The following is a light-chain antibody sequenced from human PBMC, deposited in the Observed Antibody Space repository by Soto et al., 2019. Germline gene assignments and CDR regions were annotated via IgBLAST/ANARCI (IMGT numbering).Light chain of an antibody. CDR1: SSDVGRYDY. V-gene: IGLV2-11*01. CDR2: DVT. Sequence: QSVLTQPRSVSGSPGQSVTISCNGTSSDVGRYDYVSWYQQHPGKAPKLIIYDVTERPAGVPDRFSGSKSGNTASLTISGLQAEDEADYTCCSFAGSFSYVFGGGTKVTVL. J-gene: IGLJ1*01. CDR3: CSFAGSFSYV.